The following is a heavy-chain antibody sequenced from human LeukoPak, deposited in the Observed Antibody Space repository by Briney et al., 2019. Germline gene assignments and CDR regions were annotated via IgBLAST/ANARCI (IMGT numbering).Heavy chain of an antibody. D-gene: IGHD6-19*01. J-gene: IGHJ4*02. V-gene: IGHV1-2*02. CDR3: ARAGIAVAGMASY. CDR2: INPNSGGT. Sequence: GASVKVSCKASGYTFTGYYMHWVRQAPGQGLEWMGWINPNSGGTNYAQKFQGRVTMTRDTSISTAYMELSRLRSDDTAVYYCARAGIAVAGMASYWGQGTLVTVSS. CDR1: GYTFTGYY.